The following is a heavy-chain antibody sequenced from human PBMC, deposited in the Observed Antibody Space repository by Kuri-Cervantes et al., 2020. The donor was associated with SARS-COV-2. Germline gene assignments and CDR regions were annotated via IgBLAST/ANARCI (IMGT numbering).Heavy chain of an antibody. Sequence: GESLKISCAASGFALSSHGMHWVRQVTGKGLEWVSGITTLGDTFYPDSVKGRFTISRENAKNSLYLQMKSLGAGDTAVYYCVRETRDYYYMDVWGKGTTVTVSS. CDR2: ITTLGDT. V-gene: IGHV3-13*01. CDR1: GFALSSHG. CDR3: VRETRDYYYMDV. J-gene: IGHJ6*03.